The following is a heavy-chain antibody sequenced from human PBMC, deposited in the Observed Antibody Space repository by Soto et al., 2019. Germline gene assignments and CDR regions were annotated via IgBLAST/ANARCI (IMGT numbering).Heavy chain of an antibody. Sequence: QMQLVESGGGVVQPARSLRLSCAASGFTFSSYPMHWVRQAPGKGLEWVAVISFDGSKKYYADSVKGRFFISKANSKNMLSLQMNSLRGEDSAVYYCERLPGPLVAVLDLYPVDGREPVSDADVWGQGTAVTVSS. CDR1: GFTFSSYP. D-gene: IGHD6-19*01. V-gene: IGHV3-30-3*01. CDR2: ISFDGSKK. J-gene: IGHJ6*02. CDR3: ERLPGPLVAVLDLYPVDGREPVSDADV.